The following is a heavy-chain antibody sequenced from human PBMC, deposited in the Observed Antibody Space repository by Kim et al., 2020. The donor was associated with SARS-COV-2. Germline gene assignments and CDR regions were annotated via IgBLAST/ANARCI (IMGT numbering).Heavy chain of an antibody. Sequence: SETLSLTCAVYGGSFSGYYWSWIRQPPGKGLEWIGEINHSGSTNYNPSLKSRVTISVDTSKNQFSLKLSSVTAADTAVYYCARGRRISYYYGSGPNMDVWGQGTTVTVSS. CDR3: ARGRRISYYYGSGPNMDV. J-gene: IGHJ6*02. CDR1: GGSFSGYY. D-gene: IGHD3-10*01. V-gene: IGHV4-34*01. CDR2: INHSGST.